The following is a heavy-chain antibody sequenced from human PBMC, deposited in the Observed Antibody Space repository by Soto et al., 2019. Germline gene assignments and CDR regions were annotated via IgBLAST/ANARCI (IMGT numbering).Heavy chain of an antibody. D-gene: IGHD2-21*02. Sequence: VASVKVSCKASGYTFTSYDINWVRQATGQGLEWMGWMNPNSGNTGYAQKFQGRVTMTRNTSISTAYMELSSLRSEDTAVYYCARAPTARYNWFDPWGQGTLVTVSS. V-gene: IGHV1-8*01. CDR2: MNPNSGNT. J-gene: IGHJ5*02. CDR3: ARAPTARYNWFDP. CDR1: GYTFTSYD.